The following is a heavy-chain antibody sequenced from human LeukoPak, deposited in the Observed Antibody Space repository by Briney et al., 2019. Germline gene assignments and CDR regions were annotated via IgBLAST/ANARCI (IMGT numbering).Heavy chain of an antibody. J-gene: IGHJ4*02. CDR1: GFTFSSYS. V-gene: IGHV3-21*01. CDR3: ARDNVDTAMPNPFDY. CDR2: ISSSSSYI. Sequence: GGSLRLSCAASGFTFSSYSMNWVRQAPGKGLEWVSSISSSSSYIYYADSVKGRFTISRDNAKNSLYLQMNSLRAEDTAVYYCARDNVDTAMPNPFDYWGQGTLVTVSS. D-gene: IGHD5-18*01.